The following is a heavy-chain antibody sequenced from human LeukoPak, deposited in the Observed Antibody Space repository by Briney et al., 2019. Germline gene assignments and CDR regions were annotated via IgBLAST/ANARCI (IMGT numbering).Heavy chain of an antibody. CDR1: GFTFSSYW. CDR2: IKQDGSEK. D-gene: IGHD3-10*01. Sequence: GGSLRVSCAASGFTFSSYWMSWVRQAPGKGLEWVANIKQDGSEKYYVDSVKGRFTISRDNAKNSLYLQMNSLRAEDTAVYYCARVGKVGFGESNWFDPWGQGTLVTVSS. J-gene: IGHJ5*02. CDR3: ARVGKVGFGESNWFDP. V-gene: IGHV3-7*01.